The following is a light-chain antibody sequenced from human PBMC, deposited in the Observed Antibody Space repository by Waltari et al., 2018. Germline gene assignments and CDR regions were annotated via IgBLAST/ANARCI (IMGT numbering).Light chain of an antibody. J-gene: IGLJ3*02. Sequence: QSVLTQPPSAAGTPGQRVSISCSGGSSNIGANPVNWYQHLPGSAPKLPIYTTSHRPSGVPDRVSGSKAGASASLAISGLQLLDEADYYCAAWDDSLDGWVFGVGTRVTVL. CDR1: SSNIGANP. V-gene: IGLV1-44*01. CDR3: AAWDDSLDGWV. CDR2: TTS.